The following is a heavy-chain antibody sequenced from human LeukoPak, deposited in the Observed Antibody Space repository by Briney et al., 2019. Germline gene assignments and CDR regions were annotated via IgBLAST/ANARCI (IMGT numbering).Heavy chain of an antibody. J-gene: IGHJ5*02. CDR2: INAGNGNT. Sequence: GASVKVSCKASGYTFTSYAMHWVRQAPGQRLEWMGWINAGNGNTKYSQKFQGRVTITRDTSASTAYMELSSLRSEDTAVYYCARDSQQWEPHGWFDPWGQGTLVTVSS. CDR1: GYTFTSYA. D-gene: IGHD1-26*01. CDR3: ARDSQQWEPHGWFDP. V-gene: IGHV1-3*01.